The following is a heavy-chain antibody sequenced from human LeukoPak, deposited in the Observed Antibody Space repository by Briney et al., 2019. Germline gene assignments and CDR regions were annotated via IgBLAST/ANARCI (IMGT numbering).Heavy chain of an antibody. D-gene: IGHD6-13*01. CDR3: ARDQGIAAGNAFDI. J-gene: IGHJ3*02. V-gene: IGHV3-48*03. Sequence: GGSLRLSCAASGFTFSSYEMHWVRQAPGKGLEWVSYISSSGSTIYYADSLKGRFTISRDNAKNLLYLQMNSLRAEDTAVYYCARDQGIAAGNAFDIWGQGTMVTVSS. CDR2: ISSSGSTI. CDR1: GFTFSSYE.